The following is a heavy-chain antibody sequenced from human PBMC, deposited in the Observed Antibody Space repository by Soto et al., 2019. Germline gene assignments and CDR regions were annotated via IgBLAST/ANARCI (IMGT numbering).Heavy chain of an antibody. D-gene: IGHD4-4*01. CDR3: AQKEADYRGFKY. CDR1: GFSLSTSGVG. J-gene: IGHJ4*01. Sequence: QITLKESGPTLVKPTQTLTLACTFSGFSLSTSGVGVGWIRQPPGKALEWLALIYWDDDKRSSPSLKSRLTITKESSKNQVALTKTSIDPVDTATYSRAQKEADYRGFKYWGHGTLVTVSS. CDR2: IYWDDDK. V-gene: IGHV2-5*02.